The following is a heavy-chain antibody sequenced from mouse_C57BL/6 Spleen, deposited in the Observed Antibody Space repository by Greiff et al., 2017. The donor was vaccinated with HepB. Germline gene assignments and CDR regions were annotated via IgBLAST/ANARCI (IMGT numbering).Heavy chain of an antibody. Sequence: QVQLQQPGAELVKPGASVKMSCKASGYTFTSYWITWVKQRPGQGLEWIGDIYPGSGSTNYNEKFKSKATLTVDTSSSTAYMQRSSLTSEDSAVYYCARGGYYGNPYYFDYWGPGTTLTVSS. CDR1: GYTFTSYW. V-gene: IGHV1-55*01. J-gene: IGHJ2*01. D-gene: IGHD2-1*01. CDR3: ARGGYYGNPYYFDY. CDR2: IYPGSGST.